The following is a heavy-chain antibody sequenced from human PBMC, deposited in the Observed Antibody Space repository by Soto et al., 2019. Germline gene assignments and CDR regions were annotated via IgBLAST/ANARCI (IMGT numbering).Heavy chain of an antibody. J-gene: IGHJ4*02. CDR3: ARGYDTALAPIF. CDR1: GGSFSSYH. D-gene: IGHD5-18*01. CDR2: INHLTTT. Sequence: KSSETLSLTCADYGGSFSSYHWSWIRQTPGKGLEWIGEINHLTTTNYNPSLKSRVIISLDTPKNQFSLKLSSVTAADTAVYYCARGYDTALAPIFWGQGILVTVSS. V-gene: IGHV4-34*01.